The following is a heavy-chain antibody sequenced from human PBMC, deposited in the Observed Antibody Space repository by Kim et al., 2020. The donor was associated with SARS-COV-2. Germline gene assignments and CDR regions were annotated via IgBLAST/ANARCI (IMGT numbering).Heavy chain of an antibody. CDR3: AIRYGHDEGDY. CDR1: GGSFSGYY. Sequence: SETLSLTCAVYGGSFSGYYWSWIRQPPGKGLEWIGEINHSGSTNYNPSLKSRVTISVDTSKNQFSLKLSSVTAADTAVYYCAIRYGHDEGDYWGQGTLVTVSS. CDR2: INHSGST. J-gene: IGHJ4*02. D-gene: IGHD4-17*01. V-gene: IGHV4-34*01.